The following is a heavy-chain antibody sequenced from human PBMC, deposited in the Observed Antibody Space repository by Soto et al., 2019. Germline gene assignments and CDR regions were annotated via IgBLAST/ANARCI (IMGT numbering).Heavy chain of an antibody. CDR3: ARLYPGSGWPYHYYGMDV. CDR2: IKQDGGDT. J-gene: IGHJ6*02. V-gene: IGHV3-7*01. Sequence: EVQLVESGGGLVQPGGSPRLSCAASGFTFSTYWMSWVRQAPGKGLEWVAKIKQDGGDTYYVDSVKGRFTISRDNDENSVYLQMNSLRAEDTAVYYCARLYPGSGWPYHYYGMDVWGQGTTVTVSS. D-gene: IGHD6-19*01. CDR1: GFTFSTYW.